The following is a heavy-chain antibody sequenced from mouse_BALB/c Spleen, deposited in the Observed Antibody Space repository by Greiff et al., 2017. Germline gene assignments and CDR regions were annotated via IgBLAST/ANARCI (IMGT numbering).Heavy chain of an antibody. CDR2: INPSNGGT. Sequence: QVQLQQSGAELAKPGASVKMSCKASGYTFTSYYMYWVKQRPGQGLEWIGGINPSNGGTNFNEKFKSKATLTVDKSSSTAYMQLSSLTSEDSAVYYCTRKGPLDYWGQGTTLTVSS. J-gene: IGHJ2*01. CDR1: GYTFTSYY. CDR3: TRKGPLDY. V-gene: IGHV1S81*02.